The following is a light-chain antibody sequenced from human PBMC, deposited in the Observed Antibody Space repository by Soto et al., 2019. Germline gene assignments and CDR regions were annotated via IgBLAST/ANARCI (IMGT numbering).Light chain of an antibody. CDR2: DAS. CDR3: QHYDNLPPFA. J-gene: IGKJ3*01. CDR1: QDISNY. Sequence: DIQMTQSPSSLSASVGDRVTITCQASQDISNYLNWYQQKPGKAPKLLIYDASNLETGVPSRFSGRGYGTDFTFPISSLQPEDIATYYCQHYDNLPPFAFGPGTKVDIK. V-gene: IGKV1-33*01.